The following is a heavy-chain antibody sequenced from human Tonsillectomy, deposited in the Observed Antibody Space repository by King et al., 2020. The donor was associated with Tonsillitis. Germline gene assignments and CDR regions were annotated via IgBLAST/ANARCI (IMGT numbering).Heavy chain of an antibody. V-gene: IGHV4-4*07. J-gene: IGHJ6*02. D-gene: IGHD5-24*01. CDR1: GDTISSYY. CDR2: IYTSGST. Sequence: VQLQESGPGLVKPSETLSLTCTVSGDTISSYYWSWIRQPAGKGLEWIGRIYTSGSTNYNPSLKSRVTMSVDTSKNQFSLKLSSVTAADTAVYYGARDREMATSYYYGMDVWGQGTTVTVSS. CDR3: ARDREMATSYYYGMDV.